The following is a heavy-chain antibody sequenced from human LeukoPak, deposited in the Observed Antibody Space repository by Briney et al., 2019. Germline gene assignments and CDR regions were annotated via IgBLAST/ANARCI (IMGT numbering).Heavy chain of an antibody. J-gene: IGHJ5*02. CDR3: ARTTGSSSGYPGWFDP. CDR2: ISYDGSNK. D-gene: IGHD5-18*01. CDR1: GFTFSSYA. Sequence: GGSLRLSCSASGFTFSSYAMHWVRQAPGKGLEWVAVISYDGSNKYYADSVKGRFTISRDNSKNTLYLQMNSLRAENTAVYYCARTTGSSSGYPGWFDPWGQGTLVTVSS. V-gene: IGHV3-30-3*01.